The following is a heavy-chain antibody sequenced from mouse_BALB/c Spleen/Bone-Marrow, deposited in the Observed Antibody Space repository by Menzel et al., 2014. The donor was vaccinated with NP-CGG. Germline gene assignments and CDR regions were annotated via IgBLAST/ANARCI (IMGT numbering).Heavy chain of an antibody. Sequence: EVQLVESGGGLVQPGGSRKLSCAASGFTFSDYAMAWVRQAPGKGPEWVAFISNLAFSIYYADTVTGRFTISRENAKNTLYLEMTSLRPEDTAMYYCARVWDYWYFDVWGAGTTVTVSS. V-gene: IGHV5-15*02. CDR1: GFTFSDYA. J-gene: IGHJ1*01. D-gene: IGHD4-1*01. CDR3: ARVWDYWYFDV. CDR2: ISNLAFSI.